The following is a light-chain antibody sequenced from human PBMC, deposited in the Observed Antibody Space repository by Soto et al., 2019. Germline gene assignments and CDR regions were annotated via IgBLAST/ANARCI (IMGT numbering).Light chain of an antibody. CDR1: SSDVGAYDY. CDR3: SSYTSSNTWV. V-gene: IGLV2-14*01. J-gene: IGLJ3*02. CDR2: EVR. Sequence: QSALTQPASVSGSPGQSITISCTGTSSDVGAYDYVSWYQQHPGKAPKFILYEVRNRPSGLSNRFSGSKSGNTASLTISDLQAEDEADYYCSSYTSSNTWVFGGGTKLTVL.